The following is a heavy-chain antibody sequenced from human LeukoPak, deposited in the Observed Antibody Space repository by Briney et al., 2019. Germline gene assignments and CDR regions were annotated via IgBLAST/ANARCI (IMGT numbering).Heavy chain of an antibody. CDR2: INPSAGST. V-gene: IGHV1-46*01. CDR3: ARGIHIRYYYDSSGFDY. Sequence: GASVKVSCKASGYTFTSYRMHWVRQAPGQGLEWMGIINPSAGSTRYAQKFQGIVTMTRDMSTSTVYMELSSLRSEDTAIYYCARGIHIRYYYDSSGFDYWGQGTLVTVSS. J-gene: IGHJ4*02. D-gene: IGHD3-22*01. CDR1: GYTFTSYR.